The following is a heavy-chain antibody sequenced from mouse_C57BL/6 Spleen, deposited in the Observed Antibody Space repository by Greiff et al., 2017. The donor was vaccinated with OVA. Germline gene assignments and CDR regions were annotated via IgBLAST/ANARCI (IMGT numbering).Heavy chain of an antibody. V-gene: IGHV1-80*01. CDR3: ARSVYYAMDY. CDR1: GYAFSSYW. Sequence: VKLMESGAELVKPGASVKISCKASGYAFSSYWMNWVKQRPGKGLEWIGQIYPGDGDTNYNGKFKGKATLTADKSSSTAYMQLSSLTSEDSAVYFCARSVYYAMDYWGQGTSVTVSS. CDR2: IYPGDGDT. J-gene: IGHJ4*01.